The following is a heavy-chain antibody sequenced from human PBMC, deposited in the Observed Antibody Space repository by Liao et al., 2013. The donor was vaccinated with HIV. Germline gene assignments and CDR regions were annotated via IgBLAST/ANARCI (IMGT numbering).Heavy chain of an antibody. J-gene: IGHJ4*02. CDR2: IYYSGST. CDR1: GGSISSGDYY. CDR3: ARTDLFPYDSSGYFDY. V-gene: IGHV4-30-4*08. Sequence: QVQLQESGPGLVKPSQTLSLTCTVSGGSISSGDYYWSWIRQPPGKGLEWIGYIYYSGSTYYNPSLKSRVTISVDTSKNQFSLKLSSVTAADTAVYYCARTDLFPYDSSGYFDYWGQGTLVTVSS. D-gene: IGHD3-22*01.